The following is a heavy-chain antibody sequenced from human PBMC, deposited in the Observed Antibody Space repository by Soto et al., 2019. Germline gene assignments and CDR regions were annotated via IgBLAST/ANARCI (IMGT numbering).Heavy chain of an antibody. Sequence: QVHLQESGPRLVKPSETLSLTCTVSGGSISNYYWSWIRQPPGRGLEWIGHIFYSRSTNYNPALKSRVTISVDTSKSQFSLKLSSVTAADTAVYYCAKDSGYNYGYFRWFDPWGQGTLVTVSS. CDR3: AKDSGYNYGYFRWFDP. J-gene: IGHJ5*02. CDR1: GGSISNYY. D-gene: IGHD5-18*01. V-gene: IGHV4-59*01. CDR2: IFYSRST.